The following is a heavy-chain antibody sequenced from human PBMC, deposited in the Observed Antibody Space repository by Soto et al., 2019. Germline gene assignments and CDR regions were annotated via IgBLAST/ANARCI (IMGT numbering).Heavy chain of an antibody. CDR1: GGTFSSYT. CDR2: IIPILGIA. Sequence: SVKVSCKASGGTFSSYTISWVRQAPGQGLEWMGRIIPILGIANYAQKFQGRVTITADKSTSTAYMELSSLRSEDTAVYYCARDGGCGGDCYLFYWGQGTLVTVSS. V-gene: IGHV1-69*04. CDR3: ARDGGCGGDCYLFY. D-gene: IGHD2-21*01. J-gene: IGHJ4*02.